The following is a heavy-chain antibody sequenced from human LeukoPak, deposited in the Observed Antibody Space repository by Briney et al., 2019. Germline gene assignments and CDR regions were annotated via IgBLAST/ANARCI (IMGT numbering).Heavy chain of an antibody. CDR3: ARVVSGCSGGSCYSYYYYYYMDV. D-gene: IGHD2-15*01. CDR1: GYTFTSYG. CDR2: ISAYNGNT. Sequence: ASVKVSCKASGYTFTSYGISWVRQAPGQGLEWMGWISAYNGNTNYARKLQGRVTMTTDTSTSTAYMELRSLRSDDTAVYYCARVVSGCSGGSCYSYYYYYYMDVWGKGTTVTVSS. V-gene: IGHV1-18*01. J-gene: IGHJ6*03.